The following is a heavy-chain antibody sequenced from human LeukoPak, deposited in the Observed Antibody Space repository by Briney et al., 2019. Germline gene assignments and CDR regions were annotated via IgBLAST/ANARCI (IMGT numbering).Heavy chain of an antibody. CDR1: GFTFSSYS. CDR3: ARDLKDIVVVPAAKGY. Sequence: GGSLRLSCAASGFTFSSYSMNWVRQAPGKGLEWVSSISSSSSYIYYADSVKGRFTISRDNAKNSLYLQMNSLRAEDTAVYYCARDLKDIVVVPAAKGYWGQGTLVTVSS. CDR2: ISSSSSYI. J-gene: IGHJ4*02. V-gene: IGHV3-21*01. D-gene: IGHD2-2*01.